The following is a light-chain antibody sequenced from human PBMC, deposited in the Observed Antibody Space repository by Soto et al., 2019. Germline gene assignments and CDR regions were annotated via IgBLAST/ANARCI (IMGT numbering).Light chain of an antibody. Sequence: EIVLTQSPGTLSLSPGERATLSCRASQSVSSNYLAWYKQKPDQAPRLLIYDASSRATGIPDRFSGSGSGTDFTLTISRLEPEDFAVYYCQRYGSSPLTFGGGTKVEIK. CDR3: QRYGSSPLT. CDR1: QSVSSNY. V-gene: IGKV3-20*01. J-gene: IGKJ4*01. CDR2: DAS.